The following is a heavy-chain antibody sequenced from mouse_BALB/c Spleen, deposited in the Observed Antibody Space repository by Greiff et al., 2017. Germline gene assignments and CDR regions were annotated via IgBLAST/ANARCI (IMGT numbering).Heavy chain of an antibody. D-gene: IGHD2-3*01. Sequence: VKLVESGAELVRPGASVKLSCKALGYTFTDYEMHWVKQTPVHGLEWIGAIHPGSGGTAYNQKFKGKATLTADKSSSTAYMELSSLTSEDSAVYYCTRWGWLLRPWYFDVWGAGTTVTVSS. CDR3: TRWGWLLRPWYFDV. V-gene: IGHV1-15*01. J-gene: IGHJ1*01. CDR2: IHPGSGGT. CDR1: GYTFTDYE.